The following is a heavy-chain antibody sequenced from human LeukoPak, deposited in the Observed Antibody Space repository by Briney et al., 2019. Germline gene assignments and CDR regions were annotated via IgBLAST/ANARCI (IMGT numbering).Heavy chain of an antibody. CDR2: IYYSGST. J-gene: IGHJ6*02. Sequence: SETLSLTCTVSGGSISSYYWSWIRQPPGKGLEWIGCIYYSGSTNYNPSLKSRVTISVDTSKNQFSLKLSSVTAADTAVYYCARGTYDSRDYYGMDVWGQGTTVTVSS. CDR3: ARGTYDSRDYYGMDV. V-gene: IGHV4-59*01. CDR1: GGSISSYY. D-gene: IGHD3-3*01.